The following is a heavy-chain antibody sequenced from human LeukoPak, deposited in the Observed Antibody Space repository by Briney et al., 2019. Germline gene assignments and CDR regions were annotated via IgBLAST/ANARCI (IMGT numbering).Heavy chain of an antibody. CDR1: GFTFSSYS. CDR2: ISSSSSTI. V-gene: IGHV3-48*02. D-gene: IGHD2-15*01. CDR3: ARTGYCSGGSCYRTYYFDY. J-gene: IGHJ4*02. Sequence: GGSLRLSCAASGFTFSSYSKNWVRQAPGKGLEWVSYISSSSSTIYYADSVKGRFTISRDNAKNSLYLQMNSLRNEDTAVYYCARTGYCSGGSCYRTYYFDYWGQGTLVTVSS.